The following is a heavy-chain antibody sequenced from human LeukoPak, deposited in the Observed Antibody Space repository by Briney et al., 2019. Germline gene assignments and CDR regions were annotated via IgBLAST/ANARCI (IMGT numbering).Heavy chain of an antibody. D-gene: IGHD6-13*01. V-gene: IGHV3-53*01. CDR2: IYSGGST. CDR1: GFTVSSNY. J-gene: IGHJ4*02. Sequence: PEGSLRLSCAASGFTVSSNYMSWVRQAPGKGLEWVSVIYSGGSTYYADSVKGRFTISRDNSKNTLYLQMNSLRAEDTAIYYCARDSSSWTVFYFDDWGQGTLVTVSS. CDR3: ARDSSSWTVFYFDD.